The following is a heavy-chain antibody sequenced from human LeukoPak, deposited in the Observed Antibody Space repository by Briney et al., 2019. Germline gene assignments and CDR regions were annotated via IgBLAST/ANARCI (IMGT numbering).Heavy chain of an antibody. V-gene: IGHV4-61*02. D-gene: IGHD3-22*01. Sequence: SQTLSLTCTVSGGSISSGSYYWSWIRQPAGKGLEWIGRIYTSGSTHYNPSLKSRVTISVDTSKNQFSLKLSSVTAADTAVYYCARLSSGYRDYWGQGTLVTVSS. CDR3: ARLSSGYRDY. CDR1: GGSISSGSYY. J-gene: IGHJ4*02. CDR2: IYTSGST.